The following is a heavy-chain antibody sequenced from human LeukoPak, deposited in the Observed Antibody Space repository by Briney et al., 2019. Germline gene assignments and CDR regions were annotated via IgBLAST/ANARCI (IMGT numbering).Heavy chain of an antibody. Sequence: PSETLSLTCTVSGDSISSSSSYWGWIRQPPGKGLEWIGSIYYSGSTYYNTSLKSRVTISVDTSKKQFSLKLSSVTAADTAVYYCARARYDFWSDYYSLQNPSGGRFDYWGQGTLVTVSS. CDR2: IYYSGST. V-gene: IGHV4-39*07. J-gene: IGHJ4*02. D-gene: IGHD3-3*01. CDR3: ARARYDFWSDYYSLQNPSGGRFDY. CDR1: GDSISSSSSY.